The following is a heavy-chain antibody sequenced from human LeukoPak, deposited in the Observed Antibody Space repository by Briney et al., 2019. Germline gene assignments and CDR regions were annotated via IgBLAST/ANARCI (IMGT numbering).Heavy chain of an antibody. J-gene: IGHJ4*02. CDR3: ARGYRGYSYGAPYYFDY. V-gene: IGHV4-4*02. Sequence: PSETLSLTCAVSGGSISRSNWWSWVRQPPGKGLEWIGEIYHSGSTNYNPSLKSRVTISVDKSKNQFSLKLSSVTAADTAVYYCARGYRGYSYGAPYYFDYWGQGTLVTVSS. CDR2: IYHSGST. D-gene: IGHD5-18*01. CDR1: GGSISRSNW.